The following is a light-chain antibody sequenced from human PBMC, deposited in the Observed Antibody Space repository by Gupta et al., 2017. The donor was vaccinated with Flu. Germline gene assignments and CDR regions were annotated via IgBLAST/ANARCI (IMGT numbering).Light chain of an antibody. V-gene: IGLV2-14*01. CDR2: DVS. CDR1: SSDISNNNH. Sequence: QSAPTHPASVSGSPCQWITISCTGTSSDISNNNHVYWLQQHPAKAPKLLIYDVSYRPSGISNRVSASKSGNTASLTISGLQDEDDADYYCGAYTTRSTWVFGGGTKLSVL. CDR3: GAYTTRSTWV. J-gene: IGLJ3*02.